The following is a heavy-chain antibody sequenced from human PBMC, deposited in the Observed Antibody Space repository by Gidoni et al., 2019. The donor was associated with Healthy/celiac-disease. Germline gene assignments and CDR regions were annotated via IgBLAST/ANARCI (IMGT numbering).Heavy chain of an antibody. D-gene: IGHD3-3*01. Sequence: EVQLVESGGGLVKPGGSLRLSCAASGFTFSSYSMNWVRQAPGKVLEWVSSISRSSSYIYYADSVKGRFTISRDNAKNSLYLQMNSLRAEDTAVYYCARGYDFWSGYSAYYYYYGMDVWGQGTTVTVSS. V-gene: IGHV3-21*01. CDR3: ARGYDFWSGYSAYYYYYGMDV. CDR2: ISRSSSYI. J-gene: IGHJ6*02. CDR1: GFTFSSYS.